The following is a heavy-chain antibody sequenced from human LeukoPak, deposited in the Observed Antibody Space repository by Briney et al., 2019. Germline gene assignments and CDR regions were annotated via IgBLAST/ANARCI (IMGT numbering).Heavy chain of an antibody. V-gene: IGHV3-21*01. Sequence: KAGGSLRLSCAASGFTFISYNMNWVRQAPGKGLEWVSSISSSSSSYKYYADSVKGRFTVSRDNAKNSLYLQMNSLRAEDTAVYYCAREKSFLEWLSTGRRDGYYMDVWGKGTTVTVSS. CDR2: ISSSSSSYK. D-gene: IGHD3-3*02. CDR3: AREKSFLEWLSTGRRDGYYMDV. CDR1: GFTFISYN. J-gene: IGHJ6*03.